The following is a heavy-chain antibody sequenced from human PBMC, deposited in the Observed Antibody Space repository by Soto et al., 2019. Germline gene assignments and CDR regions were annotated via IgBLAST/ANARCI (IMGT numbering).Heavy chain of an antibody. CDR3: ARPGYNYYDSSGYYYGYGVLDY. D-gene: IGHD3-22*01. CDR1: GFTFSSYG. CDR2: IWYDGSNK. J-gene: IGHJ4*02. V-gene: IGHV3-33*01. Sequence: QPGGSLRLSCAASGFTFSSYGMHWVRQAPGKGLEWVAVIWYDGSNKYYADSVKGRFTISRDNSKNTLYLQMNSLRAEDTAVYYCARPGYNYYDSSGYYYGYGVLDYWGQGTLVTVSS.